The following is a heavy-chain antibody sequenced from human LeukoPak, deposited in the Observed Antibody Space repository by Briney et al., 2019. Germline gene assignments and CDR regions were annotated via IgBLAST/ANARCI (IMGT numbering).Heavy chain of an antibody. CDR1: GFTFSTYA. D-gene: IGHD4-23*01. CDR2: ITGGGGTT. CDR3: AKDPPILRWSFDY. J-gene: IGHJ4*02. V-gene: IGHV3-23*01. Sequence: GGSLRLSCAASGFTFSTYAMSWVRRTPGKGLEWVSAITGGGGTTYYADSVKGRFTIPRDNSKNTPYLQMNSLRAEDTAVYYCAKDPPILRWSFDYWGQGTLVTVSS.